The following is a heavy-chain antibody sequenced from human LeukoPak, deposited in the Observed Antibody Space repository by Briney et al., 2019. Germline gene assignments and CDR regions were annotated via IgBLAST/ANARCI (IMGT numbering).Heavy chain of an antibody. CDR2: INHSGST. CDR1: GGSFSDNF. J-gene: IGHJ4*02. V-gene: IGHV4-34*01. Sequence: PSETLSLTCAVYGGSFSDNFWSWIRQPPGKGLEWIGEINHSGSTNYNPSLKTRLTISVDMSKNQFSLKLSSVTAADTAVYYCARAASSVDYSGSYSPFDYWGQGTLVTVSS. CDR3: ARAASSVDYSGSYSPFDY. D-gene: IGHD1-26*01.